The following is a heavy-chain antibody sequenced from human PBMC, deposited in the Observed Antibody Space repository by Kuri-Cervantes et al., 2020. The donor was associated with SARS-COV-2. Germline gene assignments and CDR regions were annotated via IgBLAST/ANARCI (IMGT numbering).Heavy chain of an antibody. CDR1: GGSISSYY. CDR2: IYTSGST. J-gene: IGHJ3*02. CDR3: ARISRTYAFDI. Sequence: GSLRFSCTVSGGSISSYYWSWIRQPAGKGLEWVGRIYTSGSTNYNPSLKSRVTMSVDTSKNQFSLKLSSVTAADTAVYYCARISRTYAFDIWGQGTMVTVSS. V-gene: IGHV4-4*07. D-gene: IGHD1-14*01.